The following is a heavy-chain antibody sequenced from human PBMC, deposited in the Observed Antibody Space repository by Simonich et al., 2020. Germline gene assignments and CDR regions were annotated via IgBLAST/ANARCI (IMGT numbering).Heavy chain of an antibody. CDR1: GYTFPSYG. V-gene: IGHV1-18*01. CDR3: ARASRGTWWYYYFDY. Sequence: VQLVQSGAEVKKPGASVKVSCKAFGYTFPSYGISWGRQAPGQGLEWMGWISAYNGNTKYAQKLQGRVTMTTDTSTSTAYMELRSLRSDDTAVYYCARASRGTWWYYYFDYWGQGTLVTVSS. D-gene: IGHD2-15*01. CDR2: ISAYNGNT. J-gene: IGHJ4*02.